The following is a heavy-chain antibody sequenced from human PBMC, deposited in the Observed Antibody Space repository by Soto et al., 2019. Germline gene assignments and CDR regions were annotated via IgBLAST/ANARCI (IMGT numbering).Heavy chain of an antibody. CDR2: INPSGGST. J-gene: IGHJ6*03. Sequence: RASVKVSCKASGYTFTSYYMHWVRQAPGQGLEWMGIINPSGGSTSYAQKFQGRVTMTRDTSTSTVYMELSSLRSEDTAVYYCALGWGDSSGSYYSFLYYMDVWGKGITVTVSS. CDR1: GYTFTSYY. CDR3: ALGWGDSSGSYYSFLYYMDV. D-gene: IGHD3-10*01. V-gene: IGHV1-46*03.